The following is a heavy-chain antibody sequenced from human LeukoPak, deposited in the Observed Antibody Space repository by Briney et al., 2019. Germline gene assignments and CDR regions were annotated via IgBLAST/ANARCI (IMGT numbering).Heavy chain of an antibody. Sequence: SETLSLTCSVSGGSISSYYWSWIRQPAGKGLEWIGRMYISGSTNYNPSLKCRVTMSVETSKNQFSLKLSSVTAADTAVYYCARDDNGGKSEYWGQGTLVTVSS. CDR1: GGSISSYY. CDR2: MYISGST. CDR3: ARDDNGGKSEY. D-gene: IGHD4-23*01. V-gene: IGHV4-4*07. J-gene: IGHJ4*02.